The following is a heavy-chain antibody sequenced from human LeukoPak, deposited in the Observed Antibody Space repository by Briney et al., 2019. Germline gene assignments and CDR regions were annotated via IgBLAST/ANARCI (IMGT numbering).Heavy chain of an antibody. CDR2: ISGGAGST. D-gene: IGHD2-2*01. CDR1: ESTFSTYA. Sequence: GGSLRLSCADSESTFSTYAMSWVRQAPGKGLEWLSAISGGAGSTYYAGSSKGRFTISRDNSKNTLYLQMNSLRAEDTAVYYCAKDPRYCSSTSCSDYDYYMDVWGKGTTVTVSS. CDR3: AKDPRYCSSTSCSDYDYYMDV. J-gene: IGHJ6*03. V-gene: IGHV3-23*01.